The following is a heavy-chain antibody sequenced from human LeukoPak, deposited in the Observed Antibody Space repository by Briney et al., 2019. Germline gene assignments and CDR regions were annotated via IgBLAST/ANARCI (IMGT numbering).Heavy chain of an antibody. J-gene: IGHJ2*01. CDR3: ARRTAAGYWYFDL. D-gene: IGHD6-13*01. CDR2: IYYSGST. CDR1: GGSISSSSYY. Sequence: SETLSLTCTVSGGSISSSSYYWDWIRQPPCKGLEWIGSIYYSGSTYFNPSLKSRVTISVDTSKNQFSLRLSSVTAADTAVYYCARRTAAGYWYFDLWGRGTLVTVSS. V-gene: IGHV4-39*01.